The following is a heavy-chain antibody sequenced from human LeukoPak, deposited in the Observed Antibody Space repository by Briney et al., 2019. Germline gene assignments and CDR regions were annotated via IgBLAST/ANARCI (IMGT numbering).Heavy chain of an antibody. Sequence: GGSLRLSCAASGLPFSSYSMHWVGQAPGKGLEWVAIIKQDGSEQYYVDSVKGRLTTYIDNATNSLYLQMTSLRAEDTAVYYCARETSPHYVLHNWFDPWGQGTLVTVCS. CDR3: ARETSPHYVLHNWFDP. CDR1: GLPFSSYS. J-gene: IGHJ5*02. V-gene: IGHV3-7*01. CDR2: IKQDGSEQ. D-gene: IGHD2/OR15-2a*01.